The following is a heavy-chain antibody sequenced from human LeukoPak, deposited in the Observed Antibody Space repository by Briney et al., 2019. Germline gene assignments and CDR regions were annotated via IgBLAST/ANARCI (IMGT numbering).Heavy chain of an antibody. J-gene: IGHJ4*02. CDR3: VRGEYGDHLRW. Sequence: GGSLRLSFSASGFTFSNYWMSCGPQAPGKGAERVANIKQEGSQKSYVGSVKGRFTMSRDNAKNSLYLQINSVRVEDTAVYYCVRGEYGDHLRWWRQGTAVTASS. CDR1: GFTFSNYW. D-gene: IGHD4-17*01. V-gene: IGHV3-7*01. CDR2: IKQEGSQK.